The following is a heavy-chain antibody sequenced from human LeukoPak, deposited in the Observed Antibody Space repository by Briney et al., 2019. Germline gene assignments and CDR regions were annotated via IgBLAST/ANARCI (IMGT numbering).Heavy chain of an antibody. V-gene: IGHV1-8*01. D-gene: IGHD2-15*01. Sequence: GASVKVSCKASGYTFTSYDINWVRQATGQGLEWMGWMNPNSGNTGYAQKFQGRVTMTRNTSISTAYMELSSLRSEDTAVYYCARGRYCSGGSCYYLTGYFQHWGQGTLVTVSS. CDR2: MNPNSGNT. CDR1: GYTFTSYD. J-gene: IGHJ1*01. CDR3: ARGRYCSGGSCYYLTGYFQH.